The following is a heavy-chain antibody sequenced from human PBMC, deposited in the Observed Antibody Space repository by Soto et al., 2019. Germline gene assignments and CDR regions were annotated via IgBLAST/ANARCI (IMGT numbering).Heavy chain of an antibody. V-gene: IGHV1-69*01. CDR1: GGTFSKYA. D-gene: IGHD3-22*01. Sequence: QVQLVQSGAEMKQPGASVRVSCKASGGTFSKYAFSWVRQAPGQGLEWLGGTIPMFGTPNYAQKFQGRVAISADESTATVYMELSSLRSEDTAVYFCARPIRDRNYYYGMAVWGQGTTVTVSS. CDR2: TIPMFGTP. CDR3: ARPIRDRNYYYGMAV. J-gene: IGHJ6*02.